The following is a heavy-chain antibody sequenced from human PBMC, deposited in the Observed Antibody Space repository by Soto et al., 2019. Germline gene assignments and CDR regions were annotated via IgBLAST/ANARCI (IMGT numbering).Heavy chain of an antibody. CDR1: GYTLTGYY. Sequence: ASVKVSCKASGYTLTGYYMHWVRQAPGQGLEWMGWINPNSGGTNYAQKFQGRVTMTRDTSISTAYMELSRLRSDDTAVYYCARDELEVVIATLPFDYWGQGTLVPVS. CDR3: ARDELEVVIATLPFDY. V-gene: IGHV1-2*02. J-gene: IGHJ4*02. D-gene: IGHD2-21*01. CDR2: INPNSGGT.